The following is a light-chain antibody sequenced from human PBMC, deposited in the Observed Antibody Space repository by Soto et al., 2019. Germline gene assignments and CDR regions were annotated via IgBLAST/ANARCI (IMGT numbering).Light chain of an antibody. J-gene: IGKJ1*01. CDR1: QSVVTS. V-gene: IGKV3-15*01. CDR2: GAS. Sequence: EIVMTQSPATLSVSPGARAPLSCRASQSVVTSLAWYRQKPGQAPRLLIYGASTRATGSPDRFSASGSATEFTLTISSLQSEDFAVYYCQQYNDWPRTFGQGTKVDI. CDR3: QQYNDWPRT.